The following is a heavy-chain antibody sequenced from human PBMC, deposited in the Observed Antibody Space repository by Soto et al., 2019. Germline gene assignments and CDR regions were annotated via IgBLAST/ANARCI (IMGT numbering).Heavy chain of an antibody. CDR2: FYGNYEK. V-gene: IGHV2-5*01. CDR3: SHRRNYCRRANCPVSLDP. CDR1: GFSLTHVVVS. J-gene: IGHJ5*02. Sequence: SGATLFNPTHTLTLTCTFSGFSLTHVVVSLVWIRQPPGNALEWVALFYGNYEKFYSPSLKSRLTISKDTSKNQVVLTMTNMGPVDTAKYYCSHRRNYCRRANCPVSLDPWGQGTLVTVSS. D-gene: IGHD7-27*01.